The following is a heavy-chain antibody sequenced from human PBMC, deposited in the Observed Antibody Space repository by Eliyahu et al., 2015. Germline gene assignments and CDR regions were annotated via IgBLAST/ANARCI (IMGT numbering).Heavy chain of an antibody. Sequence: QVQLVESGGGVVQPGKSLRLSCAASGFTFSNXAMHWVRQAPGKGLEWVAVVSYDGGNKYYADSVKGRFTISRDNAKNTLFVQMNSLRSEDTAIYYCARDLIKYGDYGWYFDLWGRGTLVTVSS. CDR2: VSYDGGNK. CDR3: ARDLIKYGDYGWYFDL. J-gene: IGHJ2*01. D-gene: IGHD4-17*01. CDR1: GFTFSNXA. V-gene: IGHV3-30-3*01.